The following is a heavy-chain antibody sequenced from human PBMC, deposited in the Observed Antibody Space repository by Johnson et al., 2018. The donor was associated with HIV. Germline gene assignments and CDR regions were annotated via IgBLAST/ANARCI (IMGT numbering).Heavy chain of an antibody. Sequence: VQLVESGGGLIQPGGSLRLSCSASGFTVSSNYMSWVRQAPGKGLEWVSAIYSGGSTYYADPVKGRFTISRDNSKNTLYLQMSSLRAEDTAVYYCAKEYRQQGVGAFDLWGQGTMVTVSS. J-gene: IGHJ3*01. CDR1: GFTVSSNY. D-gene: IGHD3-10*01. CDR2: IYSGGST. V-gene: IGHV3-53*01. CDR3: AKEYRQQGVGAFDL.